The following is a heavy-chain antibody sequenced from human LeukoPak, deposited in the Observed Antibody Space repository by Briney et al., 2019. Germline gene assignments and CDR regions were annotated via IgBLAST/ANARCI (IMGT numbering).Heavy chain of an antibody. D-gene: IGHD6-13*01. V-gene: IGHV4-61*02. Sequence: SETLSLTCTVSGGSISSGSYYWSWIRQPAGKGLEWIGRIYTSGSTNYNPSLKSRVTISVDTSKNQFSLKLSSVTAADTAVYYCARARAAAGPFDYWGQGTLVTVSS. J-gene: IGHJ4*02. CDR2: IYTSGST. CDR3: ARARAAAGPFDY. CDR1: GGSISSGSYY.